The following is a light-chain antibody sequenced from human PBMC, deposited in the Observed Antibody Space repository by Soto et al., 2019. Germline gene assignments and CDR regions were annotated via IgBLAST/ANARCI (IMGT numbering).Light chain of an antibody. CDR3: QQNIIYPLT. CDR1: QGINTY. J-gene: IGKJ4*01. V-gene: IGKV1-9*01. CDR2: AAS. Sequence: DIQLTQSPSLLSAFLGDRATITCRASQGINTYLAWYQQKPGKAPKLLIYAASPLQNGVPSRFSGSGSGTDFTLTLSSLQPEDFASYYCQQNIIYPLTFGGGTRVEIQ.